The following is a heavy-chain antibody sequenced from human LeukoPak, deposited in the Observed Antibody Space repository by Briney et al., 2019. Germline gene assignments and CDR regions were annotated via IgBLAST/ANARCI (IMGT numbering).Heavy chain of an antibody. J-gene: IGHJ6*02. Sequence: PGGSLRLSCAASGFTFSSYGMHWVRQAPGKGLEWVAFIRYDGSNKYYADSVKGRFTISRDNAKNSLYLQMNSLRAEDTAVYYCARDRKGLYYYDSSGYLGSYGMDVWGQGTTVTVSS. D-gene: IGHD3-22*01. CDR3: ARDRKGLYYYDSSGYLGSYGMDV. CDR1: GFTFSSYG. CDR2: IRYDGSNK. V-gene: IGHV3-30*02.